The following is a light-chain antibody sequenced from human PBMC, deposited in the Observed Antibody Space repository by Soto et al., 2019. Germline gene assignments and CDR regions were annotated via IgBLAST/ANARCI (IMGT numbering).Light chain of an antibody. CDR2: DAS. CDR1: QSISSW. Sequence: GDRVTITCRASQSISSWLAWYQQKPGKAPKLLIYDASSLESGVPSRFSGSGSGTELTLTSSRLQPDDFATYYCQQYNSYSWTFGQGTKLEIQ. CDR3: QQYNSYSWT. V-gene: IGKV1-5*01. J-gene: IGKJ1*01.